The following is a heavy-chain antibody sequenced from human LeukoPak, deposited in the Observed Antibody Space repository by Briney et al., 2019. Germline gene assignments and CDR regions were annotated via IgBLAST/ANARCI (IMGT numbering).Heavy chain of an antibody. Sequence: SETLSLTCAVYGGSFSGYYWSWIRQPPGKGLEWIGEINHSGSTNYNPSLKSRVTISVDTSKNQFSLKLSSVTAADTAVYYCARRPRSWDYVWGSYRYKANPGAFDIWGQGTMVTVSS. CDR1: GGSFSGYY. J-gene: IGHJ3*02. CDR2: INHSGST. D-gene: IGHD3-16*02. V-gene: IGHV4-34*01. CDR3: ARRPRSWDYVWGSYRYKANPGAFDI.